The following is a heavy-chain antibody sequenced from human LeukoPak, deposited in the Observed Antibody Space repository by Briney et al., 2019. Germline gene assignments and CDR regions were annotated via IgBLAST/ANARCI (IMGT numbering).Heavy chain of an antibody. CDR1: GYTLTELS. V-gene: IGHV1-24*01. J-gene: IGHJ3*02. D-gene: IGHD3-9*01. CDR3: ATTSKYYDILTGYPHDAFDI. Sequence: GASVKVSCKVSGYTLTELSMHWVRQAPGKGLEWMGGFDPEDGETIYAQKFQGRVTMTEDTSTDTAYVELSSLRSEDTAVYYCATTSKYYDILTGYPHDAFDIWGQGTMVTVSS. CDR2: FDPEDGET.